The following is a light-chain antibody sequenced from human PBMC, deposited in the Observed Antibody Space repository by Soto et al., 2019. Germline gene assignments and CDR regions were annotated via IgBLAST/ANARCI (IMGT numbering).Light chain of an antibody. CDR1: SGHSSYA. J-gene: IGLJ1*01. Sequence: QLVLTQSPSASASLGASVKLTCTLSSGHSSYAIAWHQQQPEKGPRYLMKLNSDGSHSKGDGIPDRFSGSSSGAERYLTISGLQSEDEADCYCQTWGPGIHYVFGTGTKLTVL. CDR2: LNSDGSH. V-gene: IGLV4-69*01. CDR3: QTWGPGIHYV.